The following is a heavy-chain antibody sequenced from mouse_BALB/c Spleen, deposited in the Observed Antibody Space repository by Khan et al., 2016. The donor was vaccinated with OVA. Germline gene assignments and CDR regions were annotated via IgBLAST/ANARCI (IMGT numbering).Heavy chain of an antibody. D-gene: IGHD2-14*01. CDR1: GYTFTTYG. Sequence: QIQLVQSGPELKKPGVTVKISCKASGYTFTTYGMNWVKQAPGKGLKWMGWINTYTGEPTYVDDFKGRFAFSLETSASTAYLQISNLKTEDTATYFCARVGYSGTMDYWGQGTSVTVSS. CDR2: INTYTGEP. J-gene: IGHJ4*01. V-gene: IGHV9-3-1*01. CDR3: ARVGYSGTMDY.